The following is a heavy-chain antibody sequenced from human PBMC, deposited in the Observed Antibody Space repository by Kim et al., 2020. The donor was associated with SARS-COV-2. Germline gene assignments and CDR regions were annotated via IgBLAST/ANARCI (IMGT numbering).Heavy chain of an antibody. CDR2: ISSSGDSI. Sequence: GGSLRLSCAASGFIFSTYSMNWVRQAPGKGLEWVSSISSSGDSIYYADSVKGRFTMSRDNAKNSLYLQMNNLRAEDTAVYFCVRDPSTGIGNWFDPWGQGTLVTVSS. D-gene: IGHD3-10*01. J-gene: IGHJ5*02. CDR1: GFIFSTYS. V-gene: IGHV3-21*01. CDR3: VRDPSTGIGNWFDP.